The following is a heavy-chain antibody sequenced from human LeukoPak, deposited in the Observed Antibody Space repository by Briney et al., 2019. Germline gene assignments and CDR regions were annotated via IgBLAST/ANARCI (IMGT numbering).Heavy chain of an antibody. J-gene: IGHJ4*02. CDR1: GGSFSSGDNY. D-gene: IGHD2-15*01. Sequence: SETLSLTCTVSGGSFSSGDNYCSWIRQPPGKGLEWIGYIHYSGGTFYNPSLKSRVTMSVDTSKNQFSLKLNSVTAADTAVYYCTRGELLYDNWGQGTLVTVSS. CDR3: TRGELLYDN. CDR2: IHYSGGT. V-gene: IGHV4-30-4*01.